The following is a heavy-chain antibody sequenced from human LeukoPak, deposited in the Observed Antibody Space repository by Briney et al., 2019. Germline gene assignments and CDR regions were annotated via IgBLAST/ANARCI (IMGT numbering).Heavy chain of an antibody. CDR1: GGSISGSSYY. V-gene: IGHV4-39*01. J-gene: IGHJ4*02. CDR2: IYYSGST. Sequence: SETLSLTCSVSGGSISGSSYYWGWIRQPPGKGLEWIGSIYYSGSTYYNPSLKSRVTISVDTSKNQFSLKLSSVTAADTAVYYCASLSYSSSSRFDYWGQGTLVTVSS. CDR3: ASLSYSSSSRFDY. D-gene: IGHD6-6*01.